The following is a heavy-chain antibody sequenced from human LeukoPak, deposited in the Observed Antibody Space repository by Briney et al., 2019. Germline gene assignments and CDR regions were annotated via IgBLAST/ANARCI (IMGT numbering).Heavy chain of an antibody. CDR1: GYTFTGYY. D-gene: IGHD2-15*01. CDR2: INPNSGDT. Sequence: GASVKVSCKASGYTFTGYYIHWVRQAPGQGLEWMGWINPNSGDTNYAQGFQGRVTMTRDTSSSTAHMELSRLRSDDTAVYYCARGDCSVSGCHGGNWFDPWGQGTLVTVSS. CDR3: ARGDCSVSGCHGGNWFDP. J-gene: IGHJ5*02. V-gene: IGHV1-2*02.